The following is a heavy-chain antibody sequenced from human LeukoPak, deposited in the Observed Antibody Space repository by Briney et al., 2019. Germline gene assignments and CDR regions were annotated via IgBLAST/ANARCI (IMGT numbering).Heavy chain of an antibody. V-gene: IGHV3-21*06. Sequence: GGSLRLSCAASGFTFSTYNMNWVRHAPGRGLEWISSITSSSSYIYYADSVKGRFTISRDNAKNSLFLQMNNLSPDDTAVYFCARDPYSGNYGNYYYYYMDAWGKGTTVTISS. CDR1: GFTFSTYN. CDR2: ITSSSSYI. D-gene: IGHD1-26*01. J-gene: IGHJ6*03. CDR3: ARDPYSGNYGNYYYYYMDA.